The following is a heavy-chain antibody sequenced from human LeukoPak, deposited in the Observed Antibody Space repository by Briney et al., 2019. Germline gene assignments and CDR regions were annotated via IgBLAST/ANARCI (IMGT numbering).Heavy chain of an antibody. Sequence: SETLSLTCTVSGGSISSYYWSWIRQPAGKGLEWIGRIYTSGSTNYNPSLKSRVTLSVDTSKNQFSLRLSSVTAADTAVYYCARHLYDSSGYYRVFDYWGQGTLVTVSS. V-gene: IGHV4-4*07. CDR3: ARHLYDSSGYYRVFDY. J-gene: IGHJ4*02. CDR1: GGSISSYY. CDR2: IYTSGST. D-gene: IGHD3-22*01.